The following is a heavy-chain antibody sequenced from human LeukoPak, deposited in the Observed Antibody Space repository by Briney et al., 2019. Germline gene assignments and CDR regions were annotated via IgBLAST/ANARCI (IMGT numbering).Heavy chain of an antibody. CDR1: GFTFSSYG. CDR2: ISGSGGST. J-gene: IGHJ4*02. V-gene: IGHV3-23*01. CDR3: AKDTPTTGYHLDS. Sequence: GGSLRLSCAASGFTFSSYGMSWVRQAPGKGLEWVSAISGSGGSTYYADSVKGRFTISRDNSENTLYLQINSLRVEDTTVYYCAKDTPTTGYHLDSWGQGTLVTVSS. D-gene: IGHD1-1*01.